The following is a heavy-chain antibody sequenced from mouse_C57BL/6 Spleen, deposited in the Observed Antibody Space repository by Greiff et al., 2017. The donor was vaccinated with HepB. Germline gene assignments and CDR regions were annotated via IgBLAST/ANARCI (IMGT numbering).Heavy chain of an antibody. CDR3: ARGIHYYGSLHFDY. D-gene: IGHD1-1*01. Sequence: QVQLQQPGAELVRPGTSVKLSCKASGYTFTSYWMHWVKQRPGQGLEWIGVIDPSDSYTNYNQKFKGKATLTVDTSSSTAYMQLSSLTSEYSAVYYCARGIHYYGSLHFDYWGQGTTLTVSS. CDR1: GYTFTSYW. J-gene: IGHJ2*01. CDR2: IDPSDSYT. V-gene: IGHV1-59*01.